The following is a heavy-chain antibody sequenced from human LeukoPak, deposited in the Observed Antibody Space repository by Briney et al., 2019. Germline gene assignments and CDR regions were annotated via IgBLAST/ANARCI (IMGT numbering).Heavy chain of an antibody. Sequence: SVKVSCKASGGVFTTYAVSWVRQAPGQGLEWMGSIIPFLGTTNYAQKFQGRVTITADEPTRTAYMDLSYVRSDATAVYYCTIIPNVILFTHYFEYWGQGTLVTVSS. D-gene: IGHD2-21*01. CDR1: GGVFTTYA. CDR2: IIPFLGTT. CDR3: TIIPNVILFTHYFEY. V-gene: IGHV1-69*11. J-gene: IGHJ4*02.